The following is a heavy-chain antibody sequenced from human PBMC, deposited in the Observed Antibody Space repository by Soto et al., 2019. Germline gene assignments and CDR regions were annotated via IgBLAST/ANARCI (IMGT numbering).Heavy chain of an antibody. CDR3: ARGSSYLSGYEYYFDY. J-gene: IGHJ4*02. V-gene: IGHV1-69*02. CDR2: IIPILGIA. Sequence: ASVKVSCKASGGTFSSYTISWVRQAPGQGLEWMGRIIPILGIANYAQKFQGRVTITADKSTSTAYMELSSLRSEDTAVYYCARGSSYLSGYEYYFDYWGQGTLVTVSS. D-gene: IGHD5-18*01. CDR1: GGTFSSYT.